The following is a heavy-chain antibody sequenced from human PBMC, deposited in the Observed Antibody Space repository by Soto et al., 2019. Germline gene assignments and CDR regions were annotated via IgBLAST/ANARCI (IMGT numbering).Heavy chain of an antibody. CDR2: TYYRSKWYS. CDR1: GDSVSSNSAA. Sequence: PSPTLSLPCAISGDSVSSNSAAWNWLRQSTSRGLEWLGRTYYRSKWYSHYAVSVKSRITIKPDTSKNQFSLQLNSVTPEDTAVYYCARVVGSSEHDYWGQGTLVTVSS. CDR3: ARVVGSSEHDY. V-gene: IGHV6-1*01. J-gene: IGHJ4*02. D-gene: IGHD6-13*01.